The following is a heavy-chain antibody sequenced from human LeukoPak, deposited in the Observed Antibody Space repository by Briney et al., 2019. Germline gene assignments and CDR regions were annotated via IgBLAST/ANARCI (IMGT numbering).Heavy chain of an antibody. J-gene: IGHJ4*02. CDR1: GFTFSSYS. V-gene: IGHV3-21*01. CDR3: ARSPLNYGDYAPHDY. CDR2: INSVSSDI. Sequence: GGSLRLSCAASGFTFSSYSMNWVRQAPGKGLEWVSCINSVSSDIRYADSVKGRFTISRDNNRNSLDLQMNDLRAEDTAVYYCARSPLNYGDYAPHDYWGQGTLVTVSS. D-gene: IGHD4-17*01.